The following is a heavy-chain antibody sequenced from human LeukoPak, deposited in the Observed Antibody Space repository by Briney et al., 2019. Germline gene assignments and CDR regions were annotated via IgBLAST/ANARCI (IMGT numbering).Heavy chain of an antibody. CDR2: ISGSGGST. Sequence: GGSLRLSCEASGFTFSNYAMSWVRQAPGKGLEWVSTISGSGGSTYYADSVKGRFTISRDNSKNTLYLQMNSLRAEDTAVYYCATMATYSSGWAPPVDYWGQGTLVTVSS. D-gene: IGHD6-19*01. CDR1: GFTFSNYA. J-gene: IGHJ4*02. CDR3: ATMATYSSGWAPPVDY. V-gene: IGHV3-23*01.